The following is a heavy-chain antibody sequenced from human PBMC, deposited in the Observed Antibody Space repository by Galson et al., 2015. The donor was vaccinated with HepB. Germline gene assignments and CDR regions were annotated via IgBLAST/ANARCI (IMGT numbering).Heavy chain of an antibody. Sequence: SLRLSCAASGFTFSSYAMHWVRQAPGKGLEWVAVISYDGSNKYYADSVKGRFTISRDNSKNTLYLQMNSLRAEDTAVYYCASNPGGYFDYWGQGTLVTVSS. V-gene: IGHV3-30*04. D-gene: IGHD3-10*01. CDR1: GFTFSSYA. CDR2: ISYDGSNK. J-gene: IGHJ4*02. CDR3: ASNPGGYFDY.